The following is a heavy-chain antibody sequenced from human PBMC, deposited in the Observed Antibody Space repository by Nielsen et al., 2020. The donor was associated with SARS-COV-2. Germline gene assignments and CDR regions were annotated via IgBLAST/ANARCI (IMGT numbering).Heavy chain of an antibody. J-gene: IGHJ5*02. CDR3: ARHSRYGSGDNWFDP. V-gene: IGHV5-51*01. CDR1: GYSFTSYW. CDR2: IYPGDSDT. Sequence: GGSLRLSCKGSGYSFTSYWIGWVRQMPGKGLEWMGIIYPGDSDTRYSPSFQGQVTISADKSISTAYLQWSSLKASDTAMYYCARHSRYGSGDNWFDPWGQGTLVTVSS. D-gene: IGHD3-10*01.